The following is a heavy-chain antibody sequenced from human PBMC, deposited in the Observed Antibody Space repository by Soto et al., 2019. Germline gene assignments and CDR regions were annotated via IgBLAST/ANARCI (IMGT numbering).Heavy chain of an antibody. CDR2: INAGNGNT. CDR3: ASEHDFWSHYCFDN. V-gene: IGHV1-3*01. J-gene: IGHJ4*02. Sequence: GASVKVSCKASGYSFTSYSIHWVRQAPGQRLEWMGWINAGNGNTKYSQKLQGRVTITRDTSASTAYMELSSLRSEDTAVYYCASEHDFWSHYCFDNRRKGTLVTVSS. D-gene: IGHD3-3*01. CDR1: GYSFTSYS.